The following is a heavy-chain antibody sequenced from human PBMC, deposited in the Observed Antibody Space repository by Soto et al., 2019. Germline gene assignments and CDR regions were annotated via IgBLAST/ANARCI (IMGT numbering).Heavy chain of an antibody. CDR1: GGSISNSNW. D-gene: IGHD3-3*01. CDR2: IYHTGST. J-gene: IGHJ6*02. V-gene: IGHV4-4*02. Sequence: SETLSLTCGVFGGSISNSNWWTWVRQPPGKGLEWIGEIYHTGSTNYNSSLMSRVTISVDLSKNEFSLMLRSVTAADTALYYCATEGQMPQHFGRDVWGQGMQVTVSS. CDR3: ATEGQMPQHFGRDV.